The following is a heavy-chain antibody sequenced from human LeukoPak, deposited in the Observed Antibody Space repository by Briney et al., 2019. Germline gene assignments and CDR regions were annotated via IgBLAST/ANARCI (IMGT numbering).Heavy chain of an antibody. Sequence: QPGESLRLSCAASGFSFSTYSMHWVRQAPGKGLEWVMAISNDGSNKYYADSVKGRFTISRDNSKNTLYLQMNSLRAEDTAVYYCARDLYDSSGYYYSWGRTGYNWFDPWGQGTLVTVSS. V-gene: IGHV3-30-3*01. CDR1: GFSFSTYS. J-gene: IGHJ5*02. CDR3: ARDLYDSSGYYYSWGRTGYNWFDP. CDR2: ISNDGSNK. D-gene: IGHD3-22*01.